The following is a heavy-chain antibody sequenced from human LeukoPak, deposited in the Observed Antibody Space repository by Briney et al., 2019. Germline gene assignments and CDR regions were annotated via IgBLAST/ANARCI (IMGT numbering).Heavy chain of an antibody. J-gene: IGHJ4*02. D-gene: IGHD5-18*01. CDR3: ARVAQLWWGYYFDY. CDR1: GGSFSGYY. CDR2: INHSGST. Sequence: SETLSLTCAVYGGSFSGYYWSWIRQPPGKGLEWIGEINHSGSTNYNPSLKSRVTISVETSKNQFSLKLSSVTAADTAVYYCARVAQLWWGYYFDYWGQGTLVTVSS. V-gene: IGHV4-34*01.